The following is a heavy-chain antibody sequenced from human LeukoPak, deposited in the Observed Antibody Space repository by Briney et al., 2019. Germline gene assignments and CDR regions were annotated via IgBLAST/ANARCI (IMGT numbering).Heavy chain of an antibody. V-gene: IGHV1-2*02. J-gene: IGHJ4*02. Sequence: ASMKVSCKASGYTFTDPYIHWVRRALGQGLEWMGWINPNSGDTNYAQKFQGRVTMTRDTSITTAYMELSRLRSDDTAVYYCARDFYYDSSGAFDFWGQGTLVTVSS. CDR1: GYTFTDPY. CDR3: ARDFYYDSSGAFDF. D-gene: IGHD3-22*01. CDR2: INPNSGDT.